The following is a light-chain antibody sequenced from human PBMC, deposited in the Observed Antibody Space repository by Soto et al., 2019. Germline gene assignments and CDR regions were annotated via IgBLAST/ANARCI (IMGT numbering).Light chain of an antibody. CDR2: GAY. V-gene: IGKV3-15*01. CDR1: QSVSSN. J-gene: IGKJ5*01. CDR3: QQYNNWPPIT. Sequence: EIVMTQSPATLSVYPGERATLSCRASQSVSSNLAWYQQKPGQAPRLLIYGAYTRAAGVPARFSGSGSGTEFTLTITSLQSEDIALYYCQQYNNWPPITFGQGTLLEIK.